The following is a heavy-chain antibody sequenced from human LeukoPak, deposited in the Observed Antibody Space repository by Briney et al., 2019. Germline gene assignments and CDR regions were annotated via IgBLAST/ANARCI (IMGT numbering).Heavy chain of an antibody. D-gene: IGHD3-10*01. J-gene: IGHJ3*02. CDR1: GYSISSGFY. Sequence: SETLSLTCTASGYSISSGFYWGWIRQSPGKGLEWIASIHHSGITYYNPSLTSRVTISLDTSKNQFSLKLTSVTAADTAVYYCAKSNGYGLVDIWGQGTMVTVSS. CDR2: IHHSGIT. V-gene: IGHV4-38-2*02. CDR3: AKSNGYGLVDI.